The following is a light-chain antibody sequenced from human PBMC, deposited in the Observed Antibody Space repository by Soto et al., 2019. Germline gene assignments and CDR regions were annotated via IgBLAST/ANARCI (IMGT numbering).Light chain of an antibody. CDR2: GAS. J-gene: IGKJ5*01. CDR3: QQYENSPIT. CDR1: QSITSSF. V-gene: IGKV3-20*01. Sequence: EIVLTQSPGILSLSPGERASLSCGASQSITSSFLAWYQQKPGQAPTLLIYGASSRATGIPDRFSGTRSETDFTLTINRLEPEDLAVYYCQQYENSPITFGQGTRLEIK.